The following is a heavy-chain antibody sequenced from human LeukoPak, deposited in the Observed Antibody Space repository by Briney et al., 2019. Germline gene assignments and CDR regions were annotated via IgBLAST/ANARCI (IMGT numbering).Heavy chain of an antibody. Sequence: ASVKVSCKASGYTFTGYYMHWVRQAPGQGLEWMGRINPNSGGTNYAQKFQGRVTMTRDTSISTAYMELSRLRSDDTAVYYCARVPGYSSSWGHFDYWGQGTLVTVPS. CDR2: INPNSGGT. D-gene: IGHD6-13*01. CDR3: ARVPGYSSSWGHFDY. J-gene: IGHJ4*02. CDR1: GYTFTGYY. V-gene: IGHV1-2*06.